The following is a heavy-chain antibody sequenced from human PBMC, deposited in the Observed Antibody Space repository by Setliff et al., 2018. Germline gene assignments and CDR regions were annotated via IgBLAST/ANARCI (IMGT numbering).Heavy chain of an antibody. CDR3: AKDLDSSGWYNYFDY. CDR2: ISYDGSNK. CDR1: GFTFSSYA. Sequence: PGGSLRLSCAASGFTFSSYAMHWVRQAPGKGLEWVAVISYDGSNKYYADSVKGRFTISRDNSRNTLYLQMNSLRAEDTAVYYCAKDLDSSGWYNYFDYWGQGTLVTVSS. J-gene: IGHJ4*02. V-gene: IGHV3-30-3*01. D-gene: IGHD6-19*01.